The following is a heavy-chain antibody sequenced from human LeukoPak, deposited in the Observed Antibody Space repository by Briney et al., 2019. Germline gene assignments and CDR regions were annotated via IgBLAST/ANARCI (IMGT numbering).Heavy chain of an antibody. CDR3: ARGEVRGVIILRSVGMDV. J-gene: IGHJ6*02. Sequence: NPSETLSLTCAVYGGSFSGYYWSWIRQPPGKGLEWIGEINHSGSTNYNPSLKSRVTISVDTSKNQFSLKLSSVTAADTAVYCCARGEVRGVIILRSVGMDVWGQGTTVTGSS. V-gene: IGHV4-34*01. CDR2: INHSGST. CDR1: GGSFSGYY. D-gene: IGHD3-10*01.